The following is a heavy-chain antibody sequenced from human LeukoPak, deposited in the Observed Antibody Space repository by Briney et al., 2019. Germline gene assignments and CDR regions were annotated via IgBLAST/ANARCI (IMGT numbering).Heavy chain of an antibody. CDR1: GFTVSSNY. D-gene: IGHD4/OR15-4a*01. V-gene: IGHV3-53*01. Sequence: PGGSLRLSCAASGFTVSSNYMTWVRQAPGKGLGLVSVIHSGDNTYYADSVKGRFTISRDNSKNTFYLQMNSLRVEDTAVYYCASLTRDYWGQGTLVTVSS. J-gene: IGHJ4*02. CDR2: IHSGDNT. CDR3: ASLTRDY.